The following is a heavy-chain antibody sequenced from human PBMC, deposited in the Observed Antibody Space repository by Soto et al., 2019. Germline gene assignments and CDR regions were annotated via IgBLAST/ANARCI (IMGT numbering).Heavy chain of an antibody. J-gene: IGHJ5*02. D-gene: IGHD6-13*01. CDR2: ISYRGIT. Sequence: QMQLQESGPGLVKPSQTLSLTCTVSGGSFSSGAYHWSWVRQHPGQGLEWIASISYRGITYSNPSLKSRLSMSVDTSKNQFSLNLTSVTAADTAVYHCARMSATGTRWFDPWGQGTLVTVSS. CDR1: GGSFSSGAYH. CDR3: ARMSATGTRWFDP. V-gene: IGHV4-31*03.